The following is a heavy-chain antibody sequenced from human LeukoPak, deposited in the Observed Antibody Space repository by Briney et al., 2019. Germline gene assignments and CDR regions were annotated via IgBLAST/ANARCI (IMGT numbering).Heavy chain of an antibody. J-gene: IGHJ5*01. CDR3: ARGPGYSGYVGWFDS. V-gene: IGHV3-48*03. D-gene: IGHD5-12*01. Sequence: GGSLRLSCAASGFTFSSYEMNWVRQAPGKGLDWVSYISSSGSTIYYADSVKGRFTISRDNAKNSLYLQMNSLRAEDTAVYYCARGPGYSGYVGWFDSWGQGTLVTVSS. CDR2: ISSSGSTI. CDR1: GFTFSSYE.